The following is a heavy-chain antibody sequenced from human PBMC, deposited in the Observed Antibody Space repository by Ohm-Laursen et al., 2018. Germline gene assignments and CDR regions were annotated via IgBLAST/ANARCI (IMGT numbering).Heavy chain of an antibody. CDR1: GFTFSSYG. Sequence: RSLRLSCSATGFTFSSYGMHWVRQAPGKGLEWVAVISYDGSNKYYADSVKGRFTISRDNSKNTLYLQMNSLRAEDTAVYYCAKDRQYYYDSSGMDYWGQGTLVTVSS. V-gene: IGHV3-30*18. D-gene: IGHD3-22*01. J-gene: IGHJ4*02. CDR2: ISYDGSNK. CDR3: AKDRQYYYDSSGMDY.